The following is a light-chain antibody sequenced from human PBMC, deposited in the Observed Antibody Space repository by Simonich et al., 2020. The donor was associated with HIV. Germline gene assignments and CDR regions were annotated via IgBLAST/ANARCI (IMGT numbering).Light chain of an antibody. J-gene: IGLJ3*02. V-gene: IGLV1-40*01. Sequence: QSVLTQPPSVSGAPGQRVTISCTGSSSNIGAGYDVHWYQQLPGTAPKLLIYGNSNRPSRVPDRFSGSKSGTSASLAITGLQADDEADYYCQSSDSSLSGSVFGGGTKLTVL. CDR2: GNS. CDR3: QSSDSSLSGSV. CDR1: SSNIGAGYD.